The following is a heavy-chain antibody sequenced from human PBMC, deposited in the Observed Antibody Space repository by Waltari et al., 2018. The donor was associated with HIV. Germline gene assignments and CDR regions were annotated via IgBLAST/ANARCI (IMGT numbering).Heavy chain of an antibody. Sequence: VQLIQSGADVKKPGASVQVSCKVFGNTLTALSMDWVRQAPGKGLEWMGGFDPEAAETIYAQKFQGRVTMTEDTSTDSAYMELSSLTSEDTAVYYCATGGGTTSIQLYDLDVWGQGTTVTVSS. CDR1: GNTLTALS. J-gene: IGHJ6*02. CDR3: ATGGGTTSIQLYDLDV. D-gene: IGHD1-26*01. CDR2: FDPEAAET. V-gene: IGHV1-24*01.